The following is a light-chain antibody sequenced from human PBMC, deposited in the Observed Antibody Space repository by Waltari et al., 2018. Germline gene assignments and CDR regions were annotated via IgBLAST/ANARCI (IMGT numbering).Light chain of an antibody. J-gene: IGKJ1*01. CDR3: QQYNEWFPWT. CDR2: DTS. V-gene: IGKV3-15*01. Sequence: EIMMTQSPDTLSVSPGERATLSCRASRSVGSNLAWYQMKPGQAPRLLIFDTSTRATGIPGRFSGSESGTDFTLTISSLQSEDFAIYYCQQYNEWFPWTFGQGTKVEVK. CDR1: RSVGSN.